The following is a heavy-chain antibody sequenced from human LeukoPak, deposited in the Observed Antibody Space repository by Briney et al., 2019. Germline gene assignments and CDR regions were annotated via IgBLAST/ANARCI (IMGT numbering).Heavy chain of an antibody. Sequence: GGSLRLSCAASGXTFSSYWVHWVRQAPGKGLVWVSRINSDGSSTSYADSVKGRFTISRDNAKNTLYLQMNSLRAEDTAVYYCARGSRGLYGDRWFDPWGQGTPVTVSS. CDR1: GXTFSSYW. D-gene: IGHD4-17*01. J-gene: IGHJ5*02. CDR2: INSDGSST. V-gene: IGHV3-74*01. CDR3: ARGSRGLYGDRWFDP.